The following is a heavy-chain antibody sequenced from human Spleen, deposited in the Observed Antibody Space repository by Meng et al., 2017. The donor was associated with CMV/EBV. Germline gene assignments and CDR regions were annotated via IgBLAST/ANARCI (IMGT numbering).Heavy chain of an antibody. CDR3: ASRKGSGTAFDP. Sequence: GSLRLSCTVSGGSISSYYWSWIRQPPGKGLEWIGSIYHSGSTYYNPSLKSRVTISVDTSKNQFSLKLSSVTAADTAVYYCASRKGSGTAFDPWGQGTLVTVSS. J-gene: IGHJ5*02. CDR2: IYHSGST. CDR1: GGSISSYY. D-gene: IGHD3-10*01. V-gene: IGHV4-59*08.